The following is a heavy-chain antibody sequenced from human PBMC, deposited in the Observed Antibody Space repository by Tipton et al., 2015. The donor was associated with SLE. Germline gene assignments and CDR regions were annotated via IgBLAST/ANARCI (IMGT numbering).Heavy chain of an antibody. Sequence: SLRLSCTASGFVFSRYRMTWVRQAPGKGLEWVSSISSGSSYIYYADSVKGRFTISRDNSKNTVYLRMNSLRAEDTAVYYCAKDQSSEYCGGGSCYFHFDYWGQGTLVTVSS. J-gene: IGHJ4*02. CDR1: GFVFSRYR. D-gene: IGHD2-15*01. CDR2: ISSGSSYI. V-gene: IGHV3-21*04. CDR3: AKDQSSEYCGGGSCYFHFDY.